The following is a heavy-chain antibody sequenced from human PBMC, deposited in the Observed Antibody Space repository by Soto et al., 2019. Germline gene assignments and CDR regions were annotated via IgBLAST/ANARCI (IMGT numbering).Heavy chain of an antibody. CDR2: ISGSGGST. J-gene: IGHJ4*02. CDR3: AKLPAAQSYFDF. V-gene: IGHV3-23*01. CDR1: GFTFITYA. Sequence: EVQLLDSGGGLVQPGGSLRLSCAASGFTFITYAMSWVRQAPGKGLEWVSIISGSGGSTYYPDSVKGRFTISRDNSKNTLYLQMNSLRADDTAVYYCAKLPAAQSYFDFWGQGTVVTVSS. D-gene: IGHD2-2*01.